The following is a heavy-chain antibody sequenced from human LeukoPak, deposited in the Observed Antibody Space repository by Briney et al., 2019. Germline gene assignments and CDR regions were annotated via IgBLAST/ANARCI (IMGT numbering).Heavy chain of an antibody. CDR1: GYTFTGYY. V-gene: IGHV1-2*02. D-gene: IGHD6-13*01. CDR2: INPNSGGT. Sequence: ASVKVSCKASGYTFTGYYMHWVRQAPGQGLEWMGWINPNSGGTNYAQKFQGRVTMTRDKSIRTVYLELSRLRSDDTAVYYCARDSLGSWYRYYFDYWGQGTLVTVSS. J-gene: IGHJ4*02. CDR3: ARDSLGSWYRYYFDY.